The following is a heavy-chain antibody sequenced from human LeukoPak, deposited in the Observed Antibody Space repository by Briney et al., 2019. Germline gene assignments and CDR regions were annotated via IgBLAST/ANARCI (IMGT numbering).Heavy chain of an antibody. CDR1: GGSISSYY. CDR2: IYYTGST. D-gene: IGHD3-10*01. Sequence: SETLSLTCTVSGGSISSYYWSWIRQPPGKGLEWIGYIYYTGSTTYNPSLKSRVIISVDMSNNQFPLKLTSVTAADTAVYYCARNPITLVRGGNWFDPWGQGTLVTVSS. J-gene: IGHJ5*02. V-gene: IGHV4-59*01. CDR3: ARNPITLVRGGNWFDP.